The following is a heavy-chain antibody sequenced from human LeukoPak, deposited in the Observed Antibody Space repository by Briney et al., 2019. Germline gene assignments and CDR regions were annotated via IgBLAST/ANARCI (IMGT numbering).Heavy chain of an antibody. J-gene: IGHJ4*02. CDR3: AKDRVPNSSGWYGFDY. V-gene: IGHV3-9*01. D-gene: IGHD6-19*01. CDR1: GFSFDDYA. Sequence: GGSLRLSCAASGFSFDDYAMHWVRQAPGKGLEWVSGISWNSGSIGYADSVKGRFTISRDNAKNSLYLQMNSLRAEDTALYYCAKDRVPNSSGWYGFDYWGQGTLVTVSS. CDR2: ISWNSGSI.